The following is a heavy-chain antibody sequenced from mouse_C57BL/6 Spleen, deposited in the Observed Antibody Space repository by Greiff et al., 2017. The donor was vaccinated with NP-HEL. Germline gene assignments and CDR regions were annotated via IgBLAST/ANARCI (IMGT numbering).Heavy chain of an antibody. J-gene: IGHJ1*03. D-gene: IGHD2-4*01. CDR3: TRGGDYDWYFDV. V-gene: IGHV5-9-1*02. Sequence: EVQLVESGEGLVKPGGSLKLSCAASGFTFSSYAMSWVRQTPEKRLEWVAYISSGGDYIYYADTVKGRFTISRDNARNTLYLQMSSLKSEDTAMYYCTRGGDYDWYFDVWGTGTTVTVSS. CDR2: ISSGGDYI. CDR1: GFTFSSYA.